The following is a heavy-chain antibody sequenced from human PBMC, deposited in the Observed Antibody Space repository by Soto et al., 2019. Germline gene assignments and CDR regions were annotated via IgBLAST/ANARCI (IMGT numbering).Heavy chain of an antibody. CDR1: GYTFTSYG. V-gene: IGHV1-18*01. CDR2: ISAYNGNT. CDR3: ARDPGSSYGPEYFQH. D-gene: IGHD5-18*01. J-gene: IGHJ1*01. Sequence: QVQLVQSGAEVKKPGASVKVSCKASGYTFTSYGISWVRQAPGQGLEWMGWISAYNGNTNYAQKLQGRVTMTTDTSTSTASMELRSLRSDDTAVYSCARDPGSSYGPEYFQHWGQGTLVTVSS.